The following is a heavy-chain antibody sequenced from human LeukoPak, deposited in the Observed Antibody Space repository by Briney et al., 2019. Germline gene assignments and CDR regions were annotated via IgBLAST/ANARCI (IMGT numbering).Heavy chain of an antibody. CDR3: ARDSSSVGAKLGTFDY. D-gene: IGHD1-26*01. V-gene: IGHV1-18*01. CDR1: GYTFTSYG. CDR2: ISAYNGNT. J-gene: IGHJ4*02. Sequence: ASVKVSCKASGYTFTSYGISWVRQAPGQGLEWMGWISAYNGNTNYAQKLQGRVTMTTDTSTSTAYMELRSLRSDDTAAYYCARDSSSVGAKLGTFDYWGQGTLVTVSS.